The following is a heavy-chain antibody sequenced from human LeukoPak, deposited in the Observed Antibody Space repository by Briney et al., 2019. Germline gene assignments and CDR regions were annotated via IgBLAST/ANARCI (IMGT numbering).Heavy chain of an antibody. Sequence: KPSETLSLTRTVSGGSISGSSYYWGWIRQPPGKGLEWIGSIYYSGSTYYNPSLKSRVTISVDTSKNQFSLKLNSVTATDTAVYYCASPLYRWSRPYYYGMDVWGQGTTVTVSS. CDR1: GGSISGSSYY. J-gene: IGHJ6*02. CDR2: IYYSGST. D-gene: IGHD3-16*02. CDR3: ASPLYRWSRPYYYGMDV. V-gene: IGHV4-39*01.